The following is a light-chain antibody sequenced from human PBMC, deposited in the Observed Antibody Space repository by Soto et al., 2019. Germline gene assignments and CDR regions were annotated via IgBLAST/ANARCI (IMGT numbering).Light chain of an antibody. CDR1: QSVSSY. V-gene: IGKV3-11*01. CDR3: QQRSNWPIT. Sequence: EIVLAQSPATLSLSPGERATLSCRASQSVSSYLAWYQQKPGQAPRLLIYDASTRATGIPARFSGSGSATDITLTISSLEPEDFAVYYCQQRSNWPITFGQGTRLEIK. CDR2: DAS. J-gene: IGKJ5*01.